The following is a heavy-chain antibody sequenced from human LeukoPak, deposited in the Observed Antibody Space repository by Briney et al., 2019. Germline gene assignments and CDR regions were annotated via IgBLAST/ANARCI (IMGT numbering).Heavy chain of an antibody. CDR3: ARDPENYDSSGYYYPYY. CDR1: GYTFTGYY. Sequence: ASVKVSCKASGYTFTGYYMHWVRQAPGQGLEWMGWINPNSGGTNYAQKLQGRVTMTTDTSTSTAYMELRSLRSDDTAVYYCARDPENYDSSGYYYPYYWGQGTLVTVSS. CDR2: INPNSGGT. V-gene: IGHV1-2*02. D-gene: IGHD3-22*01. J-gene: IGHJ4*02.